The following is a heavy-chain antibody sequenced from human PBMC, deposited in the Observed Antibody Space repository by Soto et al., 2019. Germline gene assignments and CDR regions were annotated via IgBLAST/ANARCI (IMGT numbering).Heavy chain of an antibody. V-gene: IGHV3-23*01. CDR1: GFTFSSYA. CDR3: AKSRDYGRYYFDY. D-gene: IGHD4-17*01. CDR2: ISGSASSA. J-gene: IGHJ4*02. Sequence: GGSLRLSCAASGFTFSSYAMSWVRQAPGKGLEWVSAISGSASSAYYADSVKGRFTISRDNSKNTLYLQMNSLRAEDTAVYYCAKSRDYGRYYFDYWGQGTLVTVSS.